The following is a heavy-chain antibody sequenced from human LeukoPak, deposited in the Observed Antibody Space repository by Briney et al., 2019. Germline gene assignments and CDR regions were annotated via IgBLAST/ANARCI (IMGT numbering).Heavy chain of an antibody. Sequence: GRSLRLSCAASGFTFSNAWMSWVRQAPGKGLEWVSSISSSSSYMYYADSVKGRFTISRDNAKNSLYLQMNSLRAEDTAVYYCARDRDVPAIGMDVWGQGTTVTVSS. J-gene: IGHJ6*02. CDR2: ISSSSSYM. V-gene: IGHV3-21*06. CDR3: ARDRDVPAIGMDV. CDR1: GFTFSNAW.